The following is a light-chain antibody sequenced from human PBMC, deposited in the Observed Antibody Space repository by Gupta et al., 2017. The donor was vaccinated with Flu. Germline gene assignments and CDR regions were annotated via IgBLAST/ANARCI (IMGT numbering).Light chain of an antibody. CDR3: GTWDGSRSGGV. V-gene: IGLV1-51*01. Sequence: SLLLQPPSGSAAPGQRLTISCSGTTTNLGHNYVSWSQQLPATAPKLLIYDNNKRPSGSPERFSGSKSGTSATLGITGLQTGEEADYYCGTWDGSRSGGVFGGGTKVTVL. CDR1: TTNLGHNY. J-gene: IGLJ3*02. CDR2: DNN.